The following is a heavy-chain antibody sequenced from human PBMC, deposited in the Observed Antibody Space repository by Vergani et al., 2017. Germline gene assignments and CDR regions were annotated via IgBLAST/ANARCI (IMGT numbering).Heavy chain of an antibody. CDR3: ARGDYYDSSGYSGFDY. D-gene: IGHD3-22*01. V-gene: IGHV1-2*02. J-gene: IGHJ4*02. Sequence: QVQLVQSGAEVKKPGASVKVSCKASGYTFTGYYLHWVRQAPGQGLEWMGWINPNSGGTNYAQKFQGRVTMTRDTSISTAYMELRRLRSDDTGVYYCARGDYYDSSGYSGFDYWGQGTLVTVSS. CDR1: GYTFTGYY. CDR2: INPNSGGT.